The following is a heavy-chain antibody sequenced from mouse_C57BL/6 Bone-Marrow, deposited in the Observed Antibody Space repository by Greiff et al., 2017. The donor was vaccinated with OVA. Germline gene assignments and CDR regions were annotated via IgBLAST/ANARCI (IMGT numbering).Heavy chain of an antibody. D-gene: IGHD4-1*01. CDR2: ISSGGSYT. V-gene: IGHV5-6*01. CDR1: GFTFSSYG. J-gene: IGHJ4*01. Sequence: EVQVVESGGDLVKPGGFLKLSCAASGFTFSSYGMSWVRQTPDKRLEWVATISSGGSYTYYPDSVKGRFTISRDNAKNTLYLQMSSLKSEDTAMYYCARLTGTGAMDYWGQGTSVTVSS. CDR3: ARLTGTGAMDY.